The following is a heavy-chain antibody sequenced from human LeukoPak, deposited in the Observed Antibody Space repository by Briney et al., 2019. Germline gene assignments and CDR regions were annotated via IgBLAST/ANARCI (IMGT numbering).Heavy chain of an antibody. D-gene: IGHD1-14*01. J-gene: IGHJ4*02. CDR2: IYYSGST. CDR1: GGSVSSSSYY. CDR3: ARSLPLAESSYYFDY. Sequence: SETLSLTCTVSGGSVSSSSYYWGWVRQPPGKGLEWIGSIYYSGSTYYNPSLKSRVTISVDTSKNQFSLNLSSVTAADTAVYYCARSLPLAESSYYFDYWGQGTLVTVSS. V-gene: IGHV4-39*01.